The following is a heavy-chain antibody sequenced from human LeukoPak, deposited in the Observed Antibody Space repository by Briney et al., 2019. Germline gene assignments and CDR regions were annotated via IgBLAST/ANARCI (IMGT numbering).Heavy chain of an antibody. Sequence: TGGSLRLSCAASGFTFSNYWMSWVRQAPGKGLEWVANMKGDGSEKHYVDSMKGRFTISRDNAKNSLYLQMNSLTAEDTAVYYCARQVQYRSGYIPPDPWGQGTLVTVSS. J-gene: IGHJ5*02. V-gene: IGHV3-7*01. CDR1: GFTFSNYW. CDR2: MKGDGSEK. CDR3: ARQVQYRSGYIPPDP. D-gene: IGHD6-19*01.